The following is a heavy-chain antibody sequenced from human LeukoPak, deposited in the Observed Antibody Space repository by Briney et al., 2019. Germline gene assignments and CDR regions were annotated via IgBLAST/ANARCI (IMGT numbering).Heavy chain of an antibody. CDR3: ARRGYCSGGSCYVY. J-gene: IGHJ4*02. D-gene: IGHD2-15*01. Sequence: SETLSLTCAVYGGSLSGYYWSWIRQPPGKGLEWIGEINHSGSTNYNPSPKSRVTISVDASKNQFSLKLSSVTAADTAVYYCARRGYCSGGSCYVYWGQGTLVTVSS. CDR1: GGSLSGYY. V-gene: IGHV4-34*01. CDR2: INHSGST.